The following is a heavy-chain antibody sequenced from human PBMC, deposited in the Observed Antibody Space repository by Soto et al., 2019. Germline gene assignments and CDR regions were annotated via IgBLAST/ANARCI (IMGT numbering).Heavy chain of an antibody. J-gene: IGHJ6*02. V-gene: IGHV5-10-1*01. CDR1: GYSFTSYW. CDR2: IDPSDSYT. D-gene: IGHD3-16*01. CDR3: ARRAYGGRDRWGMDV. Sequence: GESLKISCKGSGYSFTSYWISWVRQMPGKGLEWMGRIDPSDSYTNYSPSFQGHVTISADKSISTAYLQWSSLKASDTAMYYCARRAYGGRDRWGMDVWGQGTTVTVSS.